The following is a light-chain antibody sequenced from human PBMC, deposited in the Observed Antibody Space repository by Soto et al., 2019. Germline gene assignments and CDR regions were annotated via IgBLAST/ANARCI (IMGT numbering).Light chain of an antibody. V-gene: IGKV2-24*01. CDR1: QSLVHGDGNTN. J-gene: IGKJ1*01. Sequence: DVVLTQTPLSSPVTLGQPASISCRSSQSLVHGDGNTNLSWLQQRPGQPPRLLIYQVSNRFSGVPDRFSASGAGTDFTLKISRVEAEDVGVYYCMQFAHFPRTFGQGTKLEI. CDR3: MQFAHFPRT. CDR2: QVS.